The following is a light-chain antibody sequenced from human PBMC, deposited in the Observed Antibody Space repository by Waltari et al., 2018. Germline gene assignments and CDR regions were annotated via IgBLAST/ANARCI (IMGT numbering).Light chain of an antibody. J-gene: IGKJ3*01. CDR3: QQRSNWPPEFT. CDR1: QSVSSY. Sequence: EIVLTQSPATLSLSPGERATLSCRASQSVSSYLAWYQQKPGQAPRPLIYDASNRATGIPARFSGSVSGTDFTLTISSLEPEDFAVYYCQQRSNWPPEFTFGPGTKVDIK. CDR2: DAS. V-gene: IGKV3-11*01.